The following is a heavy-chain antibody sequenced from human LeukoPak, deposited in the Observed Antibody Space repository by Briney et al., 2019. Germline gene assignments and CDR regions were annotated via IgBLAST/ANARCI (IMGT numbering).Heavy chain of an antibody. CDR3: ARVGKKMGDWFDP. D-gene: IGHD3-16*01. J-gene: IGHJ5*02. V-gene: IGHV1-8*01. CDR1: GYTFTSYD. CDR2: MNPNSGNT. Sequence: ASVKVSCKASGYTFTSYDINWVRQATGQGLEWMGWMNPNSGNTGYAQKFQGRVTMARNTSISTAYMELSSLRSEDTAVYYCARVGKKMGDWFDPWGQGTLVTVSS.